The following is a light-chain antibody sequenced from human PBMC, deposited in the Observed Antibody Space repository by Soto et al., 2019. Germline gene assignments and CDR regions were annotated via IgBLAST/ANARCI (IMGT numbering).Light chain of an antibody. CDR1: SIDVGAYNY. Sequence: QSVLTQPASVSGSPGQSITISCTGTSIDVGAYNYVSWYQQHPGKAPKLMIYEVSSRPSGVSNRFSGSKSGNTASLTISGLQAEDEADYYCSSYSSSITVVFGGGTKVTVL. CDR2: EVS. V-gene: IGLV2-14*01. CDR3: SSYSSSITVV. J-gene: IGLJ2*01.